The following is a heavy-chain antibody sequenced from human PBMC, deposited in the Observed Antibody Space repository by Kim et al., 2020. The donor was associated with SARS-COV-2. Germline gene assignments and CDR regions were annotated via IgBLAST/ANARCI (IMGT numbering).Heavy chain of an antibody. CDR2: IHYSGST. V-gene: IGHV4-59*11. Sequence: SETLSLTCSVSGGALSDLYWNWVRQPPGRGLEWIGYIHYSGSTKYNPSLKSRVTILGDTSKKQFSLKLNSVTAADTAVYYCVTGVGWLPDDWGQGTLVTV. J-gene: IGHJ4*02. CDR1: GGALSDLY. D-gene: IGHD5-18*01. CDR3: VTGVGWLPDD.